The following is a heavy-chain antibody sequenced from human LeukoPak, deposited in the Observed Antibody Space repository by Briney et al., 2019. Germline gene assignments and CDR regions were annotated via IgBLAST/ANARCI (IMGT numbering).Heavy chain of an antibody. CDR3: ATIPWRHTVITEAY. CDR2: FDPIDGDT. Sequence: ASVKVSCKISGHTLTKASMHWVRQAPGKGLEWMGGFDPIDGDTVYAQKFQGRVTMTEDTSSETAYMELNSLRFDDTAVYYCATIPWRHTVITEAYWGQGTLVTVSS. V-gene: IGHV1-24*01. D-gene: IGHD3-3*01. J-gene: IGHJ4*02. CDR1: GHTLTKAS.